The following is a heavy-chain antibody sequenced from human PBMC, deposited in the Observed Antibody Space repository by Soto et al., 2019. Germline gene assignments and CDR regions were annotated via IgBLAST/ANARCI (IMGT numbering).Heavy chain of an antibody. CDR2: IKSKIDGGTT. J-gene: IGHJ4*02. CDR3: TTDDPINRY. CDR1: GFTFSNAW. Sequence: GSLRLSCAASGFTFSNAWMSWVRQAPGKGLEWVGRIKSKIDGGTTDYAAPVKGRFTISRDDSKNTLYLQMNSLKTEDTAVHYCTTDDPINRYWGQGTLVTVSS. V-gene: IGHV3-15*01.